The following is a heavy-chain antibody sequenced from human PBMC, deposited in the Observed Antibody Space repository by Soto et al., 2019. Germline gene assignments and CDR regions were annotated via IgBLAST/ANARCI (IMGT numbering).Heavy chain of an antibody. CDR2: IVVGSGNT. Sequence: SVKVSCKASGFTFTSSAVQWVRQARGQRLEWIGWIVVGSGNTNYAQKFQERVTITRDMSTSAAYMELSSLRSEDTAVYYCAADWAGVGGYYYYGMDVWGQGTTVTVSS. D-gene: IGHD3-3*01. V-gene: IGHV1-58*01. CDR1: GFTFTSSA. J-gene: IGHJ6*02. CDR3: AADWAGVGGYYYYGMDV.